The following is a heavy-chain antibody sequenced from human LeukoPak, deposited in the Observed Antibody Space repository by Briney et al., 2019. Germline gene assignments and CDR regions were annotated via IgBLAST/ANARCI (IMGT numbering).Heavy chain of an antibody. CDR1: GFTFSSYS. J-gene: IGHJ6*03. CDR3: ASDSSGWYYYYYYMDV. CDR2: ISSSSSYI. V-gene: IGHV3-21*01. Sequence: GGSLRLSCAASGFTFSSYSMNWVRQAPGKGLEWVSSISSSSSYIYYADSVKGRFTISRDNAKSSLYLQMNSLRAEDTAVYYCASDSSGWYYYYYYMDVWGKGTTVTVSS. D-gene: IGHD6-19*01.